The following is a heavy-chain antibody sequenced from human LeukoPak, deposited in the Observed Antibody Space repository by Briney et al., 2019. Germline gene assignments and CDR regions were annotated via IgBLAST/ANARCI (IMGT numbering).Heavy chain of an antibody. CDR3: ARGIYYDIGAPGGY. D-gene: IGHD3-22*01. V-gene: IGHV3-30-3*01. J-gene: IGHJ4*02. CDR1: GFSFSSYA. CDR2: ISYDGSNK. Sequence: GGSLRLSCEGSGFSFSSYAMHWVRQAPGKGLEWVAVISYDGSNKYYADSVKGRFTISRDDSKNTLYLQMNSLRAEDTAVYYCARGIYYDIGAPGGYWGQGTLVTVSS.